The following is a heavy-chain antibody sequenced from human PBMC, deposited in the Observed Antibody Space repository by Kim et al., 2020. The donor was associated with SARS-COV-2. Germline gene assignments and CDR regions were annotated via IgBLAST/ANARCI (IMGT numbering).Heavy chain of an antibody. CDR3: ARDLRQLDYYGMDV. CDR1: GGSISSGGYY. Sequence: SETLSLTCTVSGGSISSGGYYWSWIRQHPGKGLEWIGYIYYSGSTYYNPSLKSRVTISVDTSKNQFSLKLSSVTAADTAVYYCARDLRQLDYYGMDVWGQGTTVTVSS. D-gene: IGHD6-13*01. CDR2: IYYSGST. V-gene: IGHV4-31*03. J-gene: IGHJ6*02.